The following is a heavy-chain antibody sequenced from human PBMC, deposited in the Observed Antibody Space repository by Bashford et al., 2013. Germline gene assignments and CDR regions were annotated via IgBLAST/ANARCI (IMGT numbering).Heavy chain of an antibody. CDR2: MNPNSGNT. D-gene: IGHD2-2*01. CDR1: GYTFTSYD. Sequence: ASVKVSCKASGYTFTSYDINWVRQATGQGLEWMGWMNPNSGNTGYAQKFQGRVTMTRNTSISTAYMELSSLRSEDTAVYYCARGPRYCSSTSCYGTTDWGQGTLVTVSS. CDR3: ARGPRYCSSTSCYGTTD. V-gene: IGHV1-8*01. J-gene: IGHJ4*02.